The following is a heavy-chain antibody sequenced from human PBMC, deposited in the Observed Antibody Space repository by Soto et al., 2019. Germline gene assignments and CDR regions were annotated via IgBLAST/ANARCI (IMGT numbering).Heavy chain of an antibody. J-gene: IGHJ1*01. CDR2: ISASGGAT. Sequence: PGGSLRLSCVASRFTFTSYAMSWVRQAPGKGLEWVAAISASGGATIHADSVKGRLTISRDNSKNTLYLQMNSLRAEDTAVYYCAKDVEGGSLFRGEFASWDQCTLVPLS. D-gene: IGHD1-26*01. V-gene: IGHV3-23*01. CDR3: AKDVEGGSLFRGEFAS. CDR1: RFTFTSYA.